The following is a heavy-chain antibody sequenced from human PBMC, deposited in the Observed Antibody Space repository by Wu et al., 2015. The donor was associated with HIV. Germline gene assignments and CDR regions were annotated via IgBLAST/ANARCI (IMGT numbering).Heavy chain of an antibody. J-gene: IGHJ5*02. CDR2: LTPKRGGT. V-gene: IGHV1-2*02. Sequence: QVQMVQSGAEVKKPGASVKVSCKASGYTFTDSYIHWVRQAPGQGLEWMGLLTPKRGGTNYAQQFQGRVTMTRDTSINTAYMELSRLRSDDTAVYYCARGPFRGTALRGNWFDPWGQGTLVSVSS. D-gene: IGHD3-10*01. CDR3: ARGPFRGTALRGNWFDP. CDR1: GYTFTDSY.